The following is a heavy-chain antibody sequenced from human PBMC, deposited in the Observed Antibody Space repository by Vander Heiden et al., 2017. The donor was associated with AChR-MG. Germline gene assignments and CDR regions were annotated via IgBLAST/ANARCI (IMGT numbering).Heavy chain of an antibody. Sequence: EVQLVESGGGLVQPGGSLRLSCAASGFTFSSYEMNWVRQAPGKGLEWVSYISSSGSTIYYADSVKGRFTISRDNAKNSLYLQMNSLRAEDTAVYYCARDRKLRRGAISENDYWGQGTLVTVSS. J-gene: IGHJ4*02. CDR1: GFTFSSYE. CDR2: ISSSGSTI. CDR3: ARDRKLRRGAISENDY. V-gene: IGHV3-48*03. D-gene: IGHD2-15*01.